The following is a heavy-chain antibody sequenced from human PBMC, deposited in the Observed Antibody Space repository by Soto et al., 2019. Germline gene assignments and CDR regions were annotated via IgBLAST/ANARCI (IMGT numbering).Heavy chain of an antibody. Sequence: PSETLSLTCTVSGGSISGYYWSWIRQPPGKGLEWIGYIYYSGSTNYNPSLKSRVTISVDTSKNQFSLKLSSVTAADTAVYYCARGVRYYDILTGFDYWGQGTLVTVSS. D-gene: IGHD3-9*01. J-gene: IGHJ4*02. CDR3: ARGVRYYDILTGFDY. CDR2: IYYSGST. CDR1: GGSISGYY. V-gene: IGHV4-59*01.